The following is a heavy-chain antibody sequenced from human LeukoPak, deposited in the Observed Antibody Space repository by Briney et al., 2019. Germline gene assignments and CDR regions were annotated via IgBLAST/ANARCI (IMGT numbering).Heavy chain of an antibody. J-gene: IGHJ4*02. V-gene: IGHV4-39*01. CDR1: GGSISSSNYY. CDR3: ARRLSGPLDY. D-gene: IGHD3-16*01. Sequence: PSETLSLTCTVSGGSISSSNYYWGWVRQPPGKGREWIGSIYYSGSTYDNPSRKSRVTISVDTYKKQFSLKLSSVTAADTAVYYCARRLSGPLDYWGQGTLVTVSS. CDR2: IYYSGST.